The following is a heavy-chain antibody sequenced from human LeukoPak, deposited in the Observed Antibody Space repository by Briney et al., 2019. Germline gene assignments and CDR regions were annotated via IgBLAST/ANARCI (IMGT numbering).Heavy chain of an antibody. CDR1: GGSISSGGSS. J-gene: IGHJ4*02. CDR2: IYHSGST. Sequence: SQTLSLTCAVSGGSISSGGSSGSWIRQPPGKGLEWIGYIYHSGSTYYNPSLKSRVTISVDRSKNQFSLKLSSVTAADTAVYYCARAPHYDSSGPFDYWGQGTLVTVSS. D-gene: IGHD3-22*01. V-gene: IGHV4-30-2*01. CDR3: ARAPHYDSSGPFDY.